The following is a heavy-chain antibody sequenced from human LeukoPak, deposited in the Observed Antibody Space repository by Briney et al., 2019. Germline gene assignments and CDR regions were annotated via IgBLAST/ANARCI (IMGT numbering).Heavy chain of an antibody. CDR2: INPSGGST. J-gene: IGHJ3*02. V-gene: IGHV1-46*01. D-gene: IGHD2-21*01. Sequence: ASVKVSCKASGYTFTSYYIHWVRQAPGQGLEWMGIINPSGGSTSYAQKFQGRVTMTRDMSTSTVYMELSSLRSEDTAVYYCASGEPRDAFDIWGQGTMVTVSS. CDR3: ASGEPRDAFDI. CDR1: GYTFTSYY.